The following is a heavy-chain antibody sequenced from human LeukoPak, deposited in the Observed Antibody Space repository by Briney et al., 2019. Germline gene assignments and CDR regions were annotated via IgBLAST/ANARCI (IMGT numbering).Heavy chain of an antibody. Sequence: GGSLRLSCAASGFTFSSCWMCWVRKAPGQGLGWVANIKQDGSKKYYVDSVKGRFTISRDNAKNSLYMKMNSLRAEGTAVYYCARAGALVVAAHPIGYWGQGTLVTVSS. CDR3: ARAGALVVAAHPIGY. V-gene: IGHV3-7*01. J-gene: IGHJ4*02. CDR1: GFTFSSCW. D-gene: IGHD2-15*01. CDR2: IKQDGSKK.